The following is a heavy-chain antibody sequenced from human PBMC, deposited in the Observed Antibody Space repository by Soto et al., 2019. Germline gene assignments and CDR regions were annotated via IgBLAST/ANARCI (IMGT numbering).Heavy chain of an antibody. CDR2: IRSKANSYAT. J-gene: IGHJ4*02. Sequence: QPGGSLRLSCAASGFTFSGSAMHWVRQASGKGLERVGRIRSKANSYATAYAASVKGRFTISRDDSKNTAYLQMNSLKTEDTAVYYCTRQSSYFGYGDYSGVRFDYWGQGTLVTVSS. V-gene: IGHV3-73*01. D-gene: IGHD4-17*01. CDR1: GFTFSGSA. CDR3: TRQSSYFGYGDYSGVRFDY.